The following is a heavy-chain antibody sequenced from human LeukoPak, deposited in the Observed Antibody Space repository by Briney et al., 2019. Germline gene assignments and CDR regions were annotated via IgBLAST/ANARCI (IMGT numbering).Heavy chain of an antibody. Sequence: PGGSLRLSCAASGFTFSSYAMSWVRQAPGKGLEWVSAISGSGGSTYYADSVKGRFTISRDNSKNTLYLQMNSLRAEDTAVYYCVTSRYRDYYYYYMDVWGKGTTVTVSS. J-gene: IGHJ6*03. CDR3: VTSRYRDYYYYYMDV. D-gene: IGHD1-26*01. CDR1: GFTFSSYA. CDR2: ISGSGGST. V-gene: IGHV3-23*01.